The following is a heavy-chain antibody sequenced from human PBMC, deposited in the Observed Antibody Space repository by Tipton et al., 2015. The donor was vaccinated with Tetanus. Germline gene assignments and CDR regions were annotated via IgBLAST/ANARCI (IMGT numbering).Heavy chain of an antibody. CDR3: ARAAGGGRRINGPAGIDY. CDR2: VDDSGST. V-gene: IGHV4-34*01. J-gene: IGHJ4*02. Sequence: TLSLTCAVYGGSLSRYYWTWIRQPPGKGLEWIGEVDDSGSTNYSSSLKSRVTISLDTSKNEFSLTLSSVTAADTAVYYCARAAGGGRRINGPAGIDYWGQGTLVTVSS. D-gene: IGHD1-20*01. CDR1: GGSLSRYY.